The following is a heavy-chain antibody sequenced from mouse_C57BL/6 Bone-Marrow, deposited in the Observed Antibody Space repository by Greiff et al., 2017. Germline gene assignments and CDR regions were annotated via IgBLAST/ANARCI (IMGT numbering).Heavy chain of an antibody. Sequence: EVQLQQSGPELVKPGASVKIPCKASGYTFTDYNMDWVKQSPGKSLEWIGDINPNNGGTIYNPKFKGKATLTVDKSSSTAYMELRSLTSEDTAVYYGARDYGSSYYWYFDVWGTGTTVTVSS. V-gene: IGHV1-18*01. CDR2: INPNNGGT. CDR1: GYTFTDYN. J-gene: IGHJ1*03. D-gene: IGHD1-1*01. CDR3: ARDYGSSYYWYFDV.